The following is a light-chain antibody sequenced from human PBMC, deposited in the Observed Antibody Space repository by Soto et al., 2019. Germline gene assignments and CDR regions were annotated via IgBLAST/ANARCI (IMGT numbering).Light chain of an antibody. CDR2: AHS. Sequence: SYELTQPPSVSVAPGQTAKMPCGGNNIGTKSVHWYQQKPGQAPVLVVYAHSDRPSGIPERFSGSVSGNTSTLTIISVEAGDEADYYCQLWDSRTDHWVFGGVTKLTVL. J-gene: IGLJ3*02. CDR3: QLWDSRTDHWV. V-gene: IGLV3-21*02. CDR1: NIGTKS.